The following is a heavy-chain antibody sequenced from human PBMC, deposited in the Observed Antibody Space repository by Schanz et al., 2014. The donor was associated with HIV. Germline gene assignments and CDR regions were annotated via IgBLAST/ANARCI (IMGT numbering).Heavy chain of an antibody. CDR2: IIPMLGTA. Sequence: QVQLVQSGAEVKKPGTSVKLSCKASGDTFNSYALNWVRQAPGQGLEWMGGIIPMLGTANYAQKFQGRVSINADEFTNTADMDLSSLRSDDTAIYYCARSRYGDYPYYFDYGGQGTRVIVSS. D-gene: IGHD4-17*01. V-gene: IGHV1-69*01. CDR3: ARSRYGDYPYYFDY. CDR1: GDTFNSYA. J-gene: IGHJ4*02.